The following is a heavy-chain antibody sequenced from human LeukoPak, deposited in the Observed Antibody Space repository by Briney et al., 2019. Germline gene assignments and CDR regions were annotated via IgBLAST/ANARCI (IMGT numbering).Heavy chain of an antibody. CDR1: GGSISSYY. J-gene: IGHJ3*02. Sequence: SETLSLTCTVSGGSISSYYWSWIRQPAGKGLEWIGPIYTSGSTNYNPSLKSRVTMSVDTSENQFSLKLSSVTAADTAVYYCARGLYVTIFGVVIRDDAFDIWGQGTMVTVSS. D-gene: IGHD3-3*01. V-gene: IGHV4-4*07. CDR3: ARGLYVTIFGVVIRDDAFDI. CDR2: IYTSGST.